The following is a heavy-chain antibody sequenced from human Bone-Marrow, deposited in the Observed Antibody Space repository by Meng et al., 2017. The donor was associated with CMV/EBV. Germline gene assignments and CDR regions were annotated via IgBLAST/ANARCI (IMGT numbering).Heavy chain of an antibody. D-gene: IGHD2-15*01. J-gene: IGHJ6*02. CDR2: ISSSGSTI. Sequence: GESLKISCRASGFTFGDYVMSWVRQAPGKGLEWVSYISSSGSTIYYADSVKGRFTISRDNAKNSLYLQMNSLRAEDTAVYYCAREIGIVGGYGLDVWGQGTSVTVSS. V-gene: IGHV3-48*03. CDR1: GFTFGDYV. CDR3: AREIGIVGGYGLDV.